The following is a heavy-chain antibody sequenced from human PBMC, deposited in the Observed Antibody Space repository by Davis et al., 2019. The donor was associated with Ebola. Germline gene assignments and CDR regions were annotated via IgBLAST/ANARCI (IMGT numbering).Heavy chain of an antibody. CDR3: ARDYPRARYYGSGIGSLFYYFGMDV. CDR2: ISAYNGNT. J-gene: IGHJ6*02. Sequence: ASVKVSCKASGYTFNTFAISWVRQAPGQGLEWMGWISAYNGNTNYAQKLQGRVTMTTDTSTSTAYMELSSLRSEDTAVYYCARDYPRARYYGSGIGSLFYYFGMDVWGQGTTVTVSS. CDR1: GYTFNTFA. D-gene: IGHD3-10*01. V-gene: IGHV1-18*01.